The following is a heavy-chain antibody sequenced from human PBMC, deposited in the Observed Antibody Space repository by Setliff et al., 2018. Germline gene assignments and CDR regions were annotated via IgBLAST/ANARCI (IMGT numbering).Heavy chain of an antibody. CDR3: ARDFPPLYSSSFSDAFDI. V-gene: IGHV1-18*01. CDR1: GYTFTSYG. D-gene: IGHD6-6*01. Sequence: ASVKVSCKASGYTFTSYGISWVRQAPGQGLEWMGWISAYNGNTNYAQKLQGRVTMTTDTSTSTACMELRSLRSDDTAVYYCARDFPPLYSSSFSDAFDIWGQGTMVTVSS. CDR2: ISAYNGNT. J-gene: IGHJ3*02.